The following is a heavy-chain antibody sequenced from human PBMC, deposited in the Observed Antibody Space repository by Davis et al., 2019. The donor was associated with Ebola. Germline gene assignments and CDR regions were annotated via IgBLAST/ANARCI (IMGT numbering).Heavy chain of an antibody. CDR2: ISSSSSYI. J-gene: IGHJ4*02. V-gene: IGHV3-21*01. CDR1: GFTFSDYY. Sequence: GGSLRLSCAASGFTFSDYYMSWVRQAPGKGLEWVSSISSSSSYIYYADSVKGRFTISRDNAKNSLYLQMNSLRAEDTAVYYCARVRRGGYDYDYWGQGTLVTVSS. CDR3: ARVRRGGYDYDY. D-gene: IGHD5-12*01.